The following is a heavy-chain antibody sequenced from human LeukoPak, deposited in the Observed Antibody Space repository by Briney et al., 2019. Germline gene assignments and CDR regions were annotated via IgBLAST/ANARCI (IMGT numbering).Heavy chain of an antibody. CDR2: FDPEDGET. V-gene: IGHV1-24*01. J-gene: IGHJ4*02. Sequence: ASVKVSCKVSGYTLTELSMHWVRQAPGKGLEWMGGFDPEDGETIYAQKFQGRVTMTEDTSTDTAYMELSSLRSEDTAVYYCATGISDYDILTGYYKKGGTFDYWGQGTLVTVSS. CDR3: ATGISDYDILTGYYKKGGTFDY. D-gene: IGHD3-9*01. CDR1: GYTLTELS.